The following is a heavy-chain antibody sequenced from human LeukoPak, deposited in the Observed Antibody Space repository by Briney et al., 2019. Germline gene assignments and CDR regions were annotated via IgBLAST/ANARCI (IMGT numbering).Heavy chain of an antibody. Sequence: SETLSLTCTVSGGSISTYYWSWIRQPPGKGPEWIGYINYSGSTNYNPSLKSRVTISVDASKNQFSLKLSSVTAADTAVYYCARTPGYSILGPWGQGTLVTVSS. CDR3: ARTPGYSILGP. V-gene: IGHV4-59*01. CDR1: GGSISTYY. D-gene: IGHD4-11*01. CDR2: INYSGST. J-gene: IGHJ5*02.